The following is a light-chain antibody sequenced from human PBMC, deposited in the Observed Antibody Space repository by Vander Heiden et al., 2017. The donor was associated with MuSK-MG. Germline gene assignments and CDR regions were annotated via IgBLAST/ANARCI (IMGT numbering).Light chain of an antibody. CDR3: QQYYSTPRT. J-gene: IGKJ1*01. V-gene: IGKV4-1*01. CDR2: WAS. Sequence: DIVMTQSPDSLAESLGERATINCKSSQSVLYSSNNKNYLAWYQQKPGQPPKLLIYWASTRESGVPDRFSGSGSGTDFTLTISSLQAEDVAVYYCQQYYSTPRTFGQGTKVEIK. CDR1: QSVLYSSNNKNY.